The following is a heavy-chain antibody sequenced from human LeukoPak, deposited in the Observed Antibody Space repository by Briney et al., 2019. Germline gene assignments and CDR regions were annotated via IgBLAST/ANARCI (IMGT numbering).Heavy chain of an antibody. D-gene: IGHD6-13*01. CDR2: IYYSGST. CDR1: GGSISSYY. V-gene: IGHV4-59*01. J-gene: IGHJ6*02. CDR3: ARVLTGGSSWYHYYYGMDV. Sequence: PSETLSLTCTVSGGSISSYYWSWIRQPPGKGLEWIGYIYYSGSTNYNPSLKSRVTISVDTSKNQFSLKLSFVTAADTAVYYCARVLTGGSSWYHYYYGMDVWGQGTTVTVSS.